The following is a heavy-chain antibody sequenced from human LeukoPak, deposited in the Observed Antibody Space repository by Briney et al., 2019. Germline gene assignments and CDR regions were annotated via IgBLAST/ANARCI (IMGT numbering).Heavy chain of an antibody. CDR2: ISGSGGST. V-gene: IGHV3-23*01. CDR3: ARDGPGYYYDSSGYYLDAFDI. D-gene: IGHD3-22*01. CDR1: GFTFSSYA. J-gene: IGHJ3*02. Sequence: PGGSLRLSCAASGFTFSSYAMSWVHQAPGKGLEWVSAISGSGGSTYYADSVKGRFTISRDNAKNSLYLQMNSLRAEDTAVYYCARDGPGYYYDSSGYYLDAFDIWGQGTMVTVSS.